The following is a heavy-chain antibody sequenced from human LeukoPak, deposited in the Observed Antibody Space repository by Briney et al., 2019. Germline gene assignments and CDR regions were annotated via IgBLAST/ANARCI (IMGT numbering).Heavy chain of an antibody. Sequence: GASVKVSCKASGYTFTSYYMHWVRQAPGQGLEWMGIINPSGGSTSYAQKFQGRVTMTRDTSTSTVYMELSSLRSEDTAVYYCAIAAAGALGAFDIWAQGTMVTLSS. CDR2: INPSGGST. J-gene: IGHJ3*02. CDR3: AIAAAGALGAFDI. V-gene: IGHV1-46*03. D-gene: IGHD6-13*01. CDR1: GYTFTSYY.